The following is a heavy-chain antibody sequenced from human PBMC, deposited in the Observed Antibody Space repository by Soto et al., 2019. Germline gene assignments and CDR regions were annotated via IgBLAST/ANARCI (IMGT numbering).Heavy chain of an antibody. CDR1: GDSISSGGYY. CDR2: TSYSGST. J-gene: IGHJ2*01. CDR3: ARDEGAQFDWYFDL. Sequence: QVQLQESGPGLVKPSQTLSLTCSVSGDSISSGGYYWNWIRQLPGKGLEWIGYTSYSGSTYYNPSLDSRATISVDTSKNQFSLKLTSVTAADTAVYYCARDEGAQFDWYFDLWGRDTLVTVSS. V-gene: IGHV4-31*03.